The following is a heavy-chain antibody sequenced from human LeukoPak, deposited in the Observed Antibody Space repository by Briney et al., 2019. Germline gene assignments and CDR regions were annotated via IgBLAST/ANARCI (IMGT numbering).Heavy chain of an antibody. CDR3: ARGEAAADHYYYYGMDV. CDR1: GFTFSDYY. J-gene: IGHJ6*02. V-gene: IGHV3-11*01. D-gene: IGHD6-13*01. CDR2: ISSSGSTI. Sequence: PGGSLRLSCAASGFTFSDYYMSWIRQAPGKGLEWVSYISSSGSTIYYADSVKGRFTISRDNAKNSLYLQMNSLRAEGTAVYYCARGEAAADHYYYYGMDVWGQGTTVTVSS.